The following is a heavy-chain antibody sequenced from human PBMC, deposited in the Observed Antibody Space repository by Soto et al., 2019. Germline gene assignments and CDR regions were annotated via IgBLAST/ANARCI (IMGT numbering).Heavy chain of an antibody. D-gene: IGHD5-12*01. V-gene: IGHV3-7*04. J-gene: IGHJ3*01. Sequence: EVQLVESGGGVVQPGGSLRLSCAASGFTFSSYWMSWVRQAPGKGLEWVANIKEDGSEKYYVDSVKGRFTISRDDAKNSLYLEMNSLRVDDSAAYSRARDRVQWLRLADFDLWGQGTMVAVSS. CDR1: GFTFSSYW. CDR2: IKEDGSEK. CDR3: ARDRVQWLRLADFDL.